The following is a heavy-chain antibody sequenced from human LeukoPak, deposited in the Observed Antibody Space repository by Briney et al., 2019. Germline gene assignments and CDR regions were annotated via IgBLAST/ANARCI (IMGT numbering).Heavy chain of an antibody. CDR1: GFIFSSYA. J-gene: IGHJ4*02. D-gene: IGHD5-18*01. V-gene: IGHV3-23*01. CDR3: ARVSIQLWFTFDY. Sequence: GGSLRLSCAASGFIFSSYAMSWVRQAPGKGLEWVSGISGGGGSTYFADSVKGRFTISRDNSKNTLYLQMNSLRAEDTAVYYCARVSIQLWFTFDYWGQGTLVTVSS. CDR2: ISGGGGST.